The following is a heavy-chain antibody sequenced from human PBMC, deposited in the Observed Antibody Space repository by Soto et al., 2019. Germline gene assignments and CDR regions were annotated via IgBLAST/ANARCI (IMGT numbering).Heavy chain of an antibody. CDR1: GGSISSGPYS. CDR3: ARLGGYCLTTCSYGFYGMDV. V-gene: IGHV4-39*01. J-gene: IGHJ6*02. CDR2: FHYSENT. Sequence: QLQLQESGPGLVKPSETLSLTCTVSGGSISSGPYSWGWIRQPPGEGLEWIGTFHYSENTYYNPSLESRVTIPVYSSKNKFSLKVTSVTVADTVIYHCARLGGYCLTTCSYGFYGMDVSGQGTTVIVSS. D-gene: IGHD2-15*01.